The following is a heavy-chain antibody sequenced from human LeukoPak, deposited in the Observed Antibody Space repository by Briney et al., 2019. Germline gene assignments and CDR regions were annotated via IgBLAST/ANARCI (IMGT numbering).Heavy chain of an antibody. CDR2: IYTSGST. V-gene: IGHV4-4*07. J-gene: IGHJ3*02. CDR1: GGSISSYY. CDR3: TREMSGGMSPDAFDI. D-gene: IGHD2-15*01. Sequence: SETLSLTCTVSGGSISSYYWSWIRQPAGKGLEWIGRIYTSGSTNYNPSLKSRVTMSVDTSKSQFSLKLSSVTAADTAVYYCTREMSGGMSPDAFDIWGQGTMVTVSS.